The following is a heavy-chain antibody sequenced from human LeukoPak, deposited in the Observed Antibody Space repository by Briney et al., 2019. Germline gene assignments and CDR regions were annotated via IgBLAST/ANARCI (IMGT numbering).Heavy chain of an antibody. CDR3: ARVPGPYTTSRFDF. J-gene: IGHJ4*02. CDR2: IDPASGGT. V-gene: IGHV1-2*02. CDR1: GYTFRSHY. Sequence: ASVSVSCQTSGYTFRSHYLHWVRQAPGKRPEWVGRIDPASGGTHYAQKFQGRVTVTRDTSTTTVDMELSGLRSDDTAVYYCARVPGPYTTSRFDFWGQGTLVTVSS. D-gene: IGHD2-2*02.